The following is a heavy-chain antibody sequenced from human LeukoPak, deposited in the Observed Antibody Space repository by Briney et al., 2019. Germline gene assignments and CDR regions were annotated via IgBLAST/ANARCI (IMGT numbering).Heavy chain of an antibody. CDR3: ARDGDSGYSDY. D-gene: IGHD1-26*01. Sequence: SETLSLTCTVSGFSISSGYYWGWIRQPPGKGLEWIGSIYHSGSTYYNPSLKSRVTISVDTSKNQFSLKLSSVTAADTAVYYCARDGDSGYSDYWGQGTLVTVSS. V-gene: IGHV4-38-2*02. CDR1: GFSISSGYY. J-gene: IGHJ4*02. CDR2: IYHSGST.